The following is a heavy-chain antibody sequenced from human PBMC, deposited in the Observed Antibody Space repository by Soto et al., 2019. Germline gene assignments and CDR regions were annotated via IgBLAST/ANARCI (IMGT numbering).Heavy chain of an antibody. CDR2: ISYSGTT. CDR3: ARQFCGGDCLPPLN. V-gene: IGHV4-31*03. D-gene: IGHD2-21*02. CDR1: GGSINSGGYY. J-gene: IGHJ4*02. Sequence: QVQLQESGPGLVKPSETLSLTCTLSGGSINSGGYYWTWIRQHPGKGLEWIGYISYSGTTSYNPPLKSRLTISIDTQNQFSLKLSSVTAADTATYYCARQFCGGDCLPPLNLGQGTLVTVSS.